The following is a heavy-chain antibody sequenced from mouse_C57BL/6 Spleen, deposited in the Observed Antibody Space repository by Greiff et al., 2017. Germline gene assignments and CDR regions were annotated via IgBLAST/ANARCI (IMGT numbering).Heavy chain of an antibody. CDR3: ARGTTVEGYFDV. D-gene: IGHD1-1*01. Sequence: QVQLKQSGAELVKPGASVKISCKASGYAFSSYWMNWVKQRPGKGLEWIGQIYPGDGDTNYNGKFKGKATLTADKSSSTAYMQLSSLTSEDSAVYFCARGTTVEGYFDVWGTGTTVTVSS. J-gene: IGHJ1*03. V-gene: IGHV1-80*01. CDR1: GYAFSSYW. CDR2: IYPGDGDT.